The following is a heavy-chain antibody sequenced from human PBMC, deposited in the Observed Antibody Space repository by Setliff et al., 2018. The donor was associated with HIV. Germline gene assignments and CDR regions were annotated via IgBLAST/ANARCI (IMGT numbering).Heavy chain of an antibody. CDR2: IWYDGNNK. V-gene: IGHV3-33*08. D-gene: IGHD3-10*01. J-gene: IGHJ4*02. Sequence: GGSLRLSCAASGITFSNYGMHWVRQAPGKGLEWVAVIWYDGNNKYYADSVKGRFTITRDNSKNTVHLQMNSLRVEDTAVYYCARGSPETVRDLDYWGQGTLVTVSS. CDR1: GITFSNYG. CDR3: ARGSPETVRDLDY.